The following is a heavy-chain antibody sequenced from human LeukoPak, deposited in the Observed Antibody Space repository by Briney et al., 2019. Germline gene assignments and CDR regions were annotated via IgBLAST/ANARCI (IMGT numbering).Heavy chain of an antibody. CDR3: ARDSSSWEGAYGWFDP. J-gene: IGHJ5*02. Sequence: GASVKVSCKASGYTFTSYYMHWVRQAPGQGLEWMGISNPSGGSTSYAQKFQGRVTMTRDTSTSTVYMELSSLRSEDTAVYYCARDSSSWEGAYGWFDPWGQGTLVTVSS. CDR1: GYTFTSYY. CDR2: SNPSGGST. V-gene: IGHV1-46*01. D-gene: IGHD6-13*01.